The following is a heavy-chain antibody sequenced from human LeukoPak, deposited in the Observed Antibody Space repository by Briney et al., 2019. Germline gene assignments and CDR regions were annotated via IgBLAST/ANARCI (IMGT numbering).Heavy chain of an antibody. D-gene: IGHD1-26*01. Sequence: GGSLGLSCAASGFTFSNAGMNWVGKAPGKGLEWVANIKEDGSEKYYVDSVKGRFTISRDNAKNSLYLQVISLRAEDTAVYYCARGGGNSDYWGQGTLVTVSS. V-gene: IGHV3-7*01. CDR2: IKEDGSEK. J-gene: IGHJ4*02. CDR1: GFTFSNAG. CDR3: ARGGGNSDY.